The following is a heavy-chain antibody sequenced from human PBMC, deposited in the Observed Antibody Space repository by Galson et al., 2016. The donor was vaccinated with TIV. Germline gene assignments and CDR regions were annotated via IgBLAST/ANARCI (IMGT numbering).Heavy chain of an antibody. Sequence: SVKVSCKASGYTFSGYNLHWVRQAPGQGLEWMGRIIPNSGGTNYAQKFQGRITMTRDTSINTTYMELRRLRSDDTAIYYCAKDLEDWGQGTLVGVSS. J-gene: IGHJ4*02. V-gene: IGHV1-2*06. CDR1: GYTFSGYN. CDR2: IIPNSGGT. CDR3: AKDLED.